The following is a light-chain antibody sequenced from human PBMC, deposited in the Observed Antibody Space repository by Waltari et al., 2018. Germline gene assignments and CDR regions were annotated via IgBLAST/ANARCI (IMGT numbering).Light chain of an antibody. V-gene: IGKV3-15*01. J-gene: IGKJ1*01. CDR3: QQYNDWPRT. CDR1: QSVGSN. Sequence: EIVMTQSPATLSVSPGERATLSCRASQSVGSNLAWYQQKPGQAPRILIYGASIRATGIPARFSGSGSGTELTLTISSLQSEDFAIYFCQQYNDWPRTFGQGTKVEIK. CDR2: GAS.